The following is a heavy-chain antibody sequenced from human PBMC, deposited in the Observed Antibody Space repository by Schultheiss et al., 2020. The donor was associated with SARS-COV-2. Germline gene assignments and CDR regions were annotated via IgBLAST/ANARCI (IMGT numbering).Heavy chain of an antibody. CDR3: ARDLGYSSSQLAYYYYYGMDV. V-gene: IGHV3-30*01. Sequence: GGSLRLSCAASGFTFSSYAMHWVRQAPGKGLEWVAVISYDGSNKYYADSVKGRFTISRDNSKNTLYLQMNSLRAEDTAVYYCARDLGYSSSQLAYYYYYGMDVWGQGTTVTVSS. D-gene: IGHD6-13*01. CDR1: GFTFSSYA. CDR2: ISYDGSNK. J-gene: IGHJ6*02.